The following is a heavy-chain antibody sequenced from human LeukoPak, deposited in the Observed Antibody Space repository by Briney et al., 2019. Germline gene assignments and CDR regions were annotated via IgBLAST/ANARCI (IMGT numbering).Heavy chain of an antibody. V-gene: IGHV3-74*01. CDR3: VRGNDYGGPHY. J-gene: IGHJ4*02. D-gene: IGHD4-23*01. CDR2: INSDGSST. CDR1: GFTFSSYW. Sequence: GGSLRLSCAASGFTFSSYWMHWVRQAPGKGLVWVSRINSDGSSTSYADSVKGRFTISRDNAKNTLYLQMNSLRAEDAAVYYCVRGNDYGGPHYWGQGTLVTVSS.